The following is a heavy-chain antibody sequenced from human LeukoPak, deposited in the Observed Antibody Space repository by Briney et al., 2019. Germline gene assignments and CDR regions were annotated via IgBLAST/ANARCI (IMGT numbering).Heavy chain of an antibody. J-gene: IGHJ1*01. D-gene: IGHD3-10*01. CDR1: GFTFSSYA. Sequence: GGSLRLSCAASGFTFSSYAMNWVRQAPGKGLEWVSTTSGSSGNTYYADSVKGRFTFSRDNSKNTLYLQMNSLKAEDTAIYYCARGYHGSGIYYDEVKRFSEYFQEWGQGTLVTVSS. CDR2: TSGSSGNT. CDR3: ARGYHGSGIYYDEVKRFSEYFQE. V-gene: IGHV3-23*01.